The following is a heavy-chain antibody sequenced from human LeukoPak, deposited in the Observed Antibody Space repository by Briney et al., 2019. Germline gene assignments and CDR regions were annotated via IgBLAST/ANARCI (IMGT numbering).Heavy chain of an antibody. D-gene: IGHD5-18*01. V-gene: IGHV3-7*01. J-gene: IGHJ6*04. CDR2: IKQDGSEK. CDR1: GFTFSSYW. Sequence: GGSLRLSCAASGFTFSSYWMSWVRQAPGKGLEWVANIKQDGSEKYYVDSVKGRFTISRDNAKNTLYLQMNSLGAEDTAVYYCAGTSGYSYGPMDVWGKGTTVTVSS. CDR3: AGTSGYSYGPMDV.